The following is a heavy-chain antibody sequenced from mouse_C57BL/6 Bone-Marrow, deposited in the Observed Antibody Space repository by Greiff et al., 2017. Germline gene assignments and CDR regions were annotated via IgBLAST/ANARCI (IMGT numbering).Heavy chain of an antibody. CDR2: ISDGGSYT. D-gene: IGHD4-1*01. CDR1: GFTFSSYA. CDR3: ARPWGGFAY. Sequence: DVKLVESGGGLVKPGGSLKLSCAASGFTFSSYAMSWVRQTPEKRLEWVATISDGGSYTYYPDNVKGRFTISRDNAKNNLYLQMSHLKSEDTAMYYCARPWGGFAYWGQGTLVTVSA. V-gene: IGHV5-4*03. J-gene: IGHJ3*01.